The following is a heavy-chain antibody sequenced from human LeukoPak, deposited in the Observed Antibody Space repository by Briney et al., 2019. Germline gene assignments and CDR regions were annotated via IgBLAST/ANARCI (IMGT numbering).Heavy chain of an antibody. CDR2: MYETGHT. J-gene: IGHJ4*02. D-gene: IGHD2-15*01. CDR1: GGSISGYY. Sequence: ETLSLTCSVSGGSISGYYWSWIRQPPGQGLEWIGYMYETGHTMYNSSLKSRVTMSPDTSKNHFSLSLSSVTAADTAVYYCARHPFATPFDYWGPGTLVTVSS. CDR3: ARHPFATPFDY. V-gene: IGHV4-59*08.